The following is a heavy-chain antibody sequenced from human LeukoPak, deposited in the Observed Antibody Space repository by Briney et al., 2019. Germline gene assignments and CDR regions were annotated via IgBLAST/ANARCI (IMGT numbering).Heavy chain of an antibody. CDR3: AANYGDYDLYYYYGMDV. V-gene: IGHV1-2*02. Sequence: ASVKVSCKASGYTLTGYYMHWVRQAPGQGLEWNGGITPNSGGTKYAQKFQGRVTVTRDTSISTAYMELSRLRSDDTAVYYCAANYGDYDLYYYYGMDVWGQGTTVTVSS. CDR1: GYTLTGYY. D-gene: IGHD4-17*01. J-gene: IGHJ6*02. CDR2: ITPNSGGT.